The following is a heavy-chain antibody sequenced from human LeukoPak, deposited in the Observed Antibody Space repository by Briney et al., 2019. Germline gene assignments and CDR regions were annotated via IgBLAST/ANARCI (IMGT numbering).Heavy chain of an antibody. CDR3: ARSRRRDLHYYYYMDV. CDR1: GFTFSSYT. Sequence: GGSLRLSCAVSGFTFSSYTMHWVRQAPGKGLEYVSAITSNGGSTYYANSVKGRFTISRDNSKNTLYLQMGSLRVEDMAVYYCARSRRRDLHYYYYMDVWGKGTTVTVSS. J-gene: IGHJ6*03. V-gene: IGHV3-64*01. CDR2: ITSNGGST.